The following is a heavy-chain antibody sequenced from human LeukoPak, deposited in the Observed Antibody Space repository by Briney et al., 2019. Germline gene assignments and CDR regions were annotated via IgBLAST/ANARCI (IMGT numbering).Heavy chain of an antibody. CDR2: FDPEDGET. D-gene: IGHD5-18*01. V-gene: IGHV1-24*01. CDR1: GYTLTELS. J-gene: IGHJ3*02. Sequence: GASVKVSCKVSGYTLTELSMHWVRQAPGKGLEWMGGFDPEDGETIYAQKFQGRVTMTEDTSTDTAYMELSSLRSEDTAVYYCATVSRYIYGYFDAFDIWGQGTMVTVSS. CDR3: ATVSRYIYGYFDAFDI.